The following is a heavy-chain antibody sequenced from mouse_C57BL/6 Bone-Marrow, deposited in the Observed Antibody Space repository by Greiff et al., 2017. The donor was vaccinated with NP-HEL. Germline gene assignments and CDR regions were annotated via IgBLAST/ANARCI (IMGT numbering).Heavy chain of an antibody. CDR1: GYTFTDYE. CDR3: TGSGGDSLDN. J-gene: IGHJ2*01. CDR2: IDPETGGT. D-gene: IGHD3-1*01. Sequence: QVQLQQSGAELVRPGASVTLSCKASGYTFTDYEMHWVKQTPVHGLEWIGAIDPETGGTAYNQKFKGKAILTADKSSSTAYMELRSLTSEDSAVYYCTGSGGDSLDNGGKGTTLTVSS. V-gene: IGHV1-15*01.